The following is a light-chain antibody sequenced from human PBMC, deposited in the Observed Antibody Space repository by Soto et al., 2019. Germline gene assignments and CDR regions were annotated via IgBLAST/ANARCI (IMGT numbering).Light chain of an antibody. CDR1: QSVSSSY. CDR3: QQYGSSSYT. V-gene: IGKV3-20*01. Sequence: EIVLTQSPGTLSLSPGERATLSCRASQSVSSSYLAWYQQKPGQAPRLLIYGASSRATGTPDRFSGSGSGTDFALTNRRLEPEDFAVYYCQQYGSSSYTFGQGTKLEIK. J-gene: IGKJ2*01. CDR2: GAS.